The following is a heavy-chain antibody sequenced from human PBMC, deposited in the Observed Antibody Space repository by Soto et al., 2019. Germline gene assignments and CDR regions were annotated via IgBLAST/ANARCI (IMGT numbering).Heavy chain of an antibody. J-gene: IGHJ4*02. D-gene: IGHD2-21*02. CDR2: IWYDGSNK. Sequence: QVQLVESGGGVVQPGRSLRLSCAASGFTFSSYGMHWVRQAPGKGLEWVAVIWYDGSNKYYADSVKGRFTISRDNSKNTLYLQMNSLRAEDTAVYYCARVGGNSGRYYFDYWGQGTLVTVSS. V-gene: IGHV3-33*01. CDR1: GFTFSSYG. CDR3: ARVGGNSGRYYFDY.